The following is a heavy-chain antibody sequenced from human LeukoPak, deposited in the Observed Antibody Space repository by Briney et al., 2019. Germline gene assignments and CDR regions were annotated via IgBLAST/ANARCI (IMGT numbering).Heavy chain of an antibody. D-gene: IGHD3-16*01. J-gene: IGHJ5*02. CDR1: GIIITSYW. Sequence: SGGSLRLSCAASGIIITSYWMSWVRQTPGKGLEWVANIKQDGSEKNYVDSVKGRFTIFRDNARNSLYLQMNSLRAEGTAVYYCASHSYGYNHWGQGTLVIVSS. V-gene: IGHV3-7*01. CDR3: ASHSYGYNH. CDR2: IKQDGSEK.